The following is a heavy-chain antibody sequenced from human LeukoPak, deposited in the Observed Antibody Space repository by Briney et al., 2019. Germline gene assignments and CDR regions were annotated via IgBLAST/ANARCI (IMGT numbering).Heavy chain of an antibody. CDR1: GGTFSSYA. D-gene: IGHD3-22*01. CDR2: IIPIFGTA. J-gene: IGHJ3*02. Sequence: SVKVSCKASGGTFSSYAISWVRQAPGQGLEWMGGIIPIFGTANYAQKFQGRVTITTDESTSTAYMELSSLRSEDTAVYYCARDQECYYDSGGYYSGAFDIWGQGTMVTVSS. CDR3: ARDQECYYDSGGYYSGAFDI. V-gene: IGHV1-69*05.